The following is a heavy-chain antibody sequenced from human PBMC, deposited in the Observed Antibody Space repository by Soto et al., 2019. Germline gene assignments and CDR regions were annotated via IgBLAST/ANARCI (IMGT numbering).Heavy chain of an antibody. V-gene: IGHV1-69*04. Sequence: PVEVSSQARGVTFSSYAISWVRQAPGQGLEWMGRIIPLLDTTNYAQKFQGRVTITADKSTSTAYMELNSLKTEDTAVSYCTREGGQLWLPYYFDYWGQGTMVTVS. CDR1: GVTFSSYA. CDR2: IIPLLDTT. D-gene: IGHD5-18*01. J-gene: IGHJ4*02. CDR3: TREGGQLWLPYYFDY.